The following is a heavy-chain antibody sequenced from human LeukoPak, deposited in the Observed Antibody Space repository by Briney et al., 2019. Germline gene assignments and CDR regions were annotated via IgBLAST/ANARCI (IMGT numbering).Heavy chain of an antibody. CDR3: ARGHWGLDY. J-gene: IGHJ4*02. Sequence: PGGSLRLSCRASGFTFSDHYMTWVRQAPGKGLEYISYLSNTGSDSFYADSVKGRFSNSRDNAEKSLYLQMNDLRAEDTAVYYCARGHWGLDYWGQGTLVTVSS. D-gene: IGHD7-27*01. CDR2: LSNTGSDS. V-gene: IGHV3-11*01. CDR1: GFTFSDHY.